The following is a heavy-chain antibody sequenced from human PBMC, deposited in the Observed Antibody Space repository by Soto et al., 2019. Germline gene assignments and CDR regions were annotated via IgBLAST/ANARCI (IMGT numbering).Heavy chain of an antibody. V-gene: IGHV3-33*01. CDR2: IWYDGSNK. CDR3: ARDYYDSSGYYLVEPSGMDV. D-gene: IGHD3-22*01. CDR1: VFTFSSYG. J-gene: IGHJ6*02. Sequence: GWSLRLSCSASVFTFSSYGMHWGRQAPGKGLEWVAVIWYDGSNKYYADSVKGRFTISRDNSKNTLYLQMNSLRAEDTAVYYCARDYYDSSGYYLVEPSGMDVWGQGTTVTVSS.